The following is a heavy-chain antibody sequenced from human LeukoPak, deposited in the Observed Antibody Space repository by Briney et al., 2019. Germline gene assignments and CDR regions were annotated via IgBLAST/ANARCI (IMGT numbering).Heavy chain of an antibody. CDR3: GRVGCTGGRCKPYAYYATDV. D-gene: IGHD2-15*01. J-gene: IGHJ6*02. CDR1: GFTFNTYA. V-gene: IGHV3-33*01. CDR2: IWYDGSDK. Sequence: GGSLRLSCAASGFTFNTYAMHWVRQAPGKGLEGVAIIWYDGSDKYYADSVRGRFTISRDNSKNTLYLQKNSLRAEDTAVYYCGRVGCTGGRCKPYAYYATDVWGQGTTVTVSS.